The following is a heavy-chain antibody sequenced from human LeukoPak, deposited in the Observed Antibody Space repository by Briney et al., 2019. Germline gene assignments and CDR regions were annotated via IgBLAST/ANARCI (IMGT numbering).Heavy chain of an antibody. CDR1: GFTFSSYG. V-gene: IGHV3-30*02. J-gene: IGHJ4*02. D-gene: IGHD3-3*01. CDR2: IRYDGSNK. Sequence: AGGSLRLSCAASGFTFSSYGMHWVRQAPGKGLEWVAFIRYDGSNKYYADSVKGRFTISRDNSKNTLYLQMNSLRAEDTAVYYCAKDPVLWPYYDFWSGYHDYWGQGTLVTVSS. CDR3: AKDPVLWPYYDFWSGYHDY.